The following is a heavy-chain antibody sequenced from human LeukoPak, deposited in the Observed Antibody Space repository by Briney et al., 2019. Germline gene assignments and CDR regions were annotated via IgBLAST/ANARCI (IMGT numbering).Heavy chain of an antibody. V-gene: IGHV4-61*09. CDR1: GGSVSTGSYY. D-gene: IGHD3-22*01. Sequence: PSETLSLTCTVSGGSVSTGSYYWSWIRQPAGRGLEWIGHIHTSGTMNYNASLKSRVRISVETSKNQFSLRLSSVTAADTAVYYCAGAALYYYDSSGYLLWAYYFDYWGQGTLVTVSS. CDR3: AGAALYYYDSSGYLLWAYYFDY. J-gene: IGHJ4*02. CDR2: IHTSGTM.